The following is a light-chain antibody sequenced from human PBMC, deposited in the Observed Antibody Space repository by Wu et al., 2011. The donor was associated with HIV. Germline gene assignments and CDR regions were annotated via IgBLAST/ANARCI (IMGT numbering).Light chain of an antibody. CDR2: GAS. CDR3: QQYNNWPRT. J-gene: IGKJ1*01. V-gene: IGKV3-15*01. CDR1: QSISSN. Sequence: EIVMTQSPATLSVSPGERATLSCRASQSISSNLAWYQXKPGQAPRLLIYGASTRATGISTRFGGSGSGTEFTLTISSLQSADFAVYYCQQYNNWPRTFG.